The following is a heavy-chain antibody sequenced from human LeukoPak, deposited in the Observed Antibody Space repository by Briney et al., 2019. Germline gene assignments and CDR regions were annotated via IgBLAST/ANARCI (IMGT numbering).Heavy chain of an antibody. Sequence: GGSLRLSCAASGFTFSSYGMNWVRQAPGKGLEWVSAISGSGGSTYYADSVKGRFTISRDNSKNTLYLQMSSLRAEDTAVYYCVKNGMRDYVPRYYMYVWGKGTTVSIS. J-gene: IGHJ6*03. D-gene: IGHD3-16*01. CDR1: GFTFSSYG. V-gene: IGHV3-23*01. CDR3: VKNGMRDYVPRYYMYV. CDR2: ISGSGGST.